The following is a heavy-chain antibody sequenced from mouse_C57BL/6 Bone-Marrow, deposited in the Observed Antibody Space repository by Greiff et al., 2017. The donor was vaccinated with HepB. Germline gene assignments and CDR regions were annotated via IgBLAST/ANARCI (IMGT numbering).Heavy chain of an antibody. J-gene: IGHJ1*03. CDR1: GYTFTSYW. Sequence: VQLQQPGAELVRPGSSVKLSCKASGYTFTSYWMDWVKQRPGQGLEWIGNIYPSDSETHYNQKFKDKATLTVDKSSSTAYMQLSSLTSEDSAVYYCARTHYYGSSYWYFDGWGTGTTVTVSS. D-gene: IGHD1-1*01. CDR3: ARTHYYGSSYWYFDG. V-gene: IGHV1-61*01. CDR2: IYPSDSET.